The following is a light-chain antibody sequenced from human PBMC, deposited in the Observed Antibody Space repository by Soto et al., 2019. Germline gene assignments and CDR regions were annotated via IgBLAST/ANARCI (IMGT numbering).Light chain of an antibody. CDR2: MNN. J-gene: IGLJ3*02. Sequence: QPVLTQPPSLSGTPGQTVTISCIGSRSNIGSAIVHWYQQIPGTAPKHLIYMNNQRPSGVPDRFSGSKSGTSASLVITGLRPEDEADYYCVAWNANLSSRVFGGGTKLTVL. CDR1: RSNIGSAI. V-gene: IGLV1-47*01. CDR3: VAWNANLSSRV.